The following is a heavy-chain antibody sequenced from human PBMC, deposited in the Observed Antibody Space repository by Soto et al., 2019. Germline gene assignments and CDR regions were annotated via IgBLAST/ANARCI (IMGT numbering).Heavy chain of an antibody. J-gene: IGHJ6*02. CDR1: GYSFTSYW. D-gene: IGHD3-3*01. CDR2: IYPGDSDT. CDR3: ARLAGSTIFGAVPYYYYGMDV. Sequence: GESLKISCKGSGYSFTSYWIGWVRQMPGKGLEWMGIIYPGDSDTRYSPSFQGQVTISADKSISTAYLQWSSLKASDTAMYYCARLAGSTIFGAVPYYYYGMDVWGQGTTVTVSS. V-gene: IGHV5-51*01.